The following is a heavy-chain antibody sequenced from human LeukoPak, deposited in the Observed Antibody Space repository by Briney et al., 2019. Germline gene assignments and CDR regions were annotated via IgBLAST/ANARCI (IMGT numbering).Heavy chain of an antibody. J-gene: IGHJ5*02. D-gene: IGHD4-11*01. V-gene: IGHV3-7*03. CDR3: AREDSNFLPYNWFDP. CDR1: GFTFSSYW. CDR2: IKQDGSEK. Sequence: PGGSLRLSCAASGFTFSSYWMSWVRQAPGKGLEWVANIKQDGSEKYYVDSVKGRFTISRDNAKNSLYLQMNSLRAEDTAVYYCAREDSNFLPYNWFDPWGQGTLVTVSS.